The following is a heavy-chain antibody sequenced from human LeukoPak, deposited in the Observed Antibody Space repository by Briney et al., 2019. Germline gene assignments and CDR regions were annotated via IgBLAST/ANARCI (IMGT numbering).Heavy chain of an antibody. J-gene: IGHJ4*02. Sequence: SETLSLTCTVSGGSISSYYWSWIRQPAGKGLEWIGRIYTSGSTNYNPSLKSRVTMSVDTSKNQFSLKLSSVTAADTAVYYSARDPEKPARPFGAFDYWGQGTLVTVSS. CDR3: ARDPEKPARPFGAFDY. V-gene: IGHV4-4*07. D-gene: IGHD6-6*01. CDR1: GGSISSYY. CDR2: IYTSGST.